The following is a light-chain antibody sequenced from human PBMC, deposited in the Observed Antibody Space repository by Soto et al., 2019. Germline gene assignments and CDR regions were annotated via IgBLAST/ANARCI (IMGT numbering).Light chain of an antibody. J-gene: IGLJ2*01. CDR1: SSNIGSNT. V-gene: IGLV1-44*01. CDR2: SNN. Sequence: SVLTQPPSASGTPGQRVTLSCSGSSSNIGSNTVNWYQQLPGTPPKLLIYSNNQRPSGVPDRFSGCKSGTSASLAISGLQSEDEADYYCAAWDDSLNGVVFGGGTKLTVL. CDR3: AAWDDSLNGVV.